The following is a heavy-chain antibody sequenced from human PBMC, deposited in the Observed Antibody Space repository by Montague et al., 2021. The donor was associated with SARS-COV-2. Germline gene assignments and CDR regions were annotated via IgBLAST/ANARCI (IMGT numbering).Heavy chain of an antibody. CDR2: ISYTGRT. Sequence: SETLSLTCTVSGGSISSPDYYWGWIRQSPGQGLEWIGSISYTGRTNSNPSLRSRVSFSMDTTKNHFSLSPSSVTVADTAVYFCARQLPSYCATTKCYPYYLDVWGQGTLVTVSS. CDR3: ARQLPSYCATTKCYPYYLDV. D-gene: IGHD1-26*01. J-gene: IGHJ4*02. CDR1: GGSISSPDYY. V-gene: IGHV4-39*01.